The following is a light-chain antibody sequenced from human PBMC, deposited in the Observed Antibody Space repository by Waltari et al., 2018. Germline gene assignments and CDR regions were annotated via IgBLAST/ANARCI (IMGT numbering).Light chain of an antibody. CDR3: QQYNNWPLYT. CDR2: DAS. V-gene: IGKV3-15*01. CDR1: QSVSNN. Sequence: EAMMTQPPATLSVSPGDRATLSGRASQSVSNNVAWFQQKPGQAPSLLIYDASTRATGVPARFSGSGSGTEFTLTISSLQTEDFAVYYCQQYNNWPLYTFGQGTKLEIK. J-gene: IGKJ2*01.